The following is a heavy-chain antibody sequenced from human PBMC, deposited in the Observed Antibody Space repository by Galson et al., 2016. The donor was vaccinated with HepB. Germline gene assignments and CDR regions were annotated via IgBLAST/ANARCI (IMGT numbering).Heavy chain of an antibody. Sequence: SETLSLTCTVSGDSISRRTNSWGWIRQPPGKGLEWIGTIDYSANTYYNPSLKSRVTISVDTPKNQFSLKVKSVTAADTAVYYCARFERSGRYLLNWFAPWGQGTLVTVSS. J-gene: IGHJ5*02. CDR1: GDSISRRTNS. CDR2: IDYSANT. CDR3: ARFERSGRYLLNWFAP. V-gene: IGHV4-39*07. D-gene: IGHD6-19*01.